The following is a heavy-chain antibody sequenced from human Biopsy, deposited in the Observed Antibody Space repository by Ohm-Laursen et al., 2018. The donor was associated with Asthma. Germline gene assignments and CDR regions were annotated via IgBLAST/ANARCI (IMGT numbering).Heavy chain of an antibody. CDR3: ARKAGSCISRTCYSLDF. V-gene: IGHV1-69*01. CDR1: GGTFNTYV. D-gene: IGHD2-2*01. J-gene: IGHJ4*02. CDR2: INSVFGTT. Sequence: SSVKVSCKSLGGTFNTYVMGWVRQAPGQGLEGMGGINSVFGTTTYPQKFQDRVTITADDSTSTVYMELSSLRSEDTAVYYCARKAGSCISRTCYSLDFWGQGTLVTVSS.